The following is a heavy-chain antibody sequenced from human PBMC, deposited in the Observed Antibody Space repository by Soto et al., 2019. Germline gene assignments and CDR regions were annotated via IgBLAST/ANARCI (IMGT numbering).Heavy chain of an antibody. CDR2: INAGTGNT. J-gene: IGHJ5*01. V-gene: IGHV1-3*01. D-gene: IGHD3-22*01. CDR3: ARERSSGYFEWFDY. CDR1: GYTFTSYA. Sequence: ASVKVSCKASGYTFTSYAMHWVRQAPGQRLEWMGWINAGTGNTKYSQRFQDRVTITRDTPASTAYMELSSLRAEDTAVYYCARERSSGYFEWFDYWGQGTLVTVSS.